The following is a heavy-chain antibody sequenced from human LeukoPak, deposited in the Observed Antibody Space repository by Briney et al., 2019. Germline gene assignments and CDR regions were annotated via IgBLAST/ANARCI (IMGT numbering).Heavy chain of an antibody. CDR3: ARGGGLDV. CDR1: GFTFSTYS. J-gene: IGHJ6*02. D-gene: IGHD3-16*01. V-gene: IGHV3-21*04. Sequence: GGSLRLSCAASGFTFSTYSLNWVRQAPGKGLEWVSSVSSGSPSLLYADSVKGRFTISRDNAKNSLYLQMSNLRAEDTAVYFCARGGGLDVWGQGATVTVSS. CDR2: VSSGSPSL.